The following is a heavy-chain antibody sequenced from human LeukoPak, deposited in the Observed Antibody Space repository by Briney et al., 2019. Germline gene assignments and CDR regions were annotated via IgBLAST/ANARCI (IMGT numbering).Heavy chain of an antibody. J-gene: IGHJ5*02. CDR3: AREGSRGHGSGYSWFDP. CDR2: IDPSGGST. V-gene: IGHV1-46*01. D-gene: IGHD3-22*01. CDR1: GYTFTSYY. Sequence: ASVKLSCKASGYTFTSYYMHWVRQAPGQGLEWMGIIDPSGGSTDYAQNFQGRVTMTRDTSTSTVHMELISLRSEDTAVYYCAREGSRGHGSGYSWFDPWGQGTLVTVSS.